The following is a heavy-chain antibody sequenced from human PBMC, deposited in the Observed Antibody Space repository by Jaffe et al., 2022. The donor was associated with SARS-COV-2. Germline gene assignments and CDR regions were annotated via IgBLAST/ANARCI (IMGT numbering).Heavy chain of an antibody. V-gene: IGHV3-33*01. CDR1: GFTFSSYG. CDR3: ARDRFEVSQLGIPHYYYYYGMDV. CDR2: IWYDGSNK. Sequence: QVQLVESGGGVVQPGRSLRLSCAASGFTFSSYGMHWVRQAPGKGLEWVAVIWYDGSNKYYADSVKGRFTISRDNSKNTLYLQMNSLRAEDTAVYYCARDRFEVSQLGIPHYYYYYGMDVWGQGTTVTVSS. J-gene: IGHJ6*02. D-gene: IGHD6-13*01.